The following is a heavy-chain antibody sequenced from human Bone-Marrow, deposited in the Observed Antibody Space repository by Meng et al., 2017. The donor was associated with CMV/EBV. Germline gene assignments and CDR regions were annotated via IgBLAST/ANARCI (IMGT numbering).Heavy chain of an antibody. CDR1: GFTFSSYG. CDR3: AREIAAAPGEGGLDV. CDR2: IRYDGSNK. Sequence: GESLKISCAASGFTFSSYGMHWVRQAPGKGLEWVAFIRYDGSNKYYADSVKGRFTISRDNAKNSLYLQMNSLRAEDTAVYYCAREIAAAPGEGGLDVWGQGPTVTVSS. J-gene: IGHJ6*02. V-gene: IGHV3-30*02. D-gene: IGHD6-13*01.